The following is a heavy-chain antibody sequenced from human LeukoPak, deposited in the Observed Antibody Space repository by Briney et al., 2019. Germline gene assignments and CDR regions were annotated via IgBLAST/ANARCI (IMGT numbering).Heavy chain of an antibody. CDR1: GFTFSSYA. V-gene: IGHV3-23*01. CDR2: ISGSGDST. Sequence: GGSLRLSCAASGFTFSSYAMSWVRQAPGKGLEWVSAISGSGDSTYYADSVKGRFTISRDNSKNTLYLQLNSLRAEDTAVYYCAKDQGYYGSGSYREYFQHWGQGTLVTVSS. J-gene: IGHJ1*01. CDR3: AKDQGYYGSGSYREYFQH. D-gene: IGHD3-10*01.